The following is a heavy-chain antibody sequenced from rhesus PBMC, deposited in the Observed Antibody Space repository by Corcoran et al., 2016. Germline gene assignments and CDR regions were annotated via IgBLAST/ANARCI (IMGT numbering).Heavy chain of an antibody. CDR1: GGSFSGYY. J-gene: IGHJ4*01. CDR2: ISGSSGST. CDR3: AREDIAAAAPFDY. V-gene: IGHV4-165*01. Sequence: QVQLQESGPGLVKPSETLSLTCAVSGGSFSGYYWGWIRQPPGKGLEWIGYISGSSGSTDYHPSLKSRVTISTDTSKNQFSLKLSSVTAADTAVYYCAREDIAAAAPFDYWGQGVLVTVSS. D-gene: IGHD6-25*01.